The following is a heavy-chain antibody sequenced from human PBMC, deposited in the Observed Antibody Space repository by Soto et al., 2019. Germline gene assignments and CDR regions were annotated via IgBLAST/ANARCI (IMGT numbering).Heavy chain of an antibody. CDR3: VRQPGHWGSTAWFGYYSVDV. V-gene: IGHV4-39*01. Sequence: QLQLQESGPRLVKPSETLSLTCSVSGGSISSSSNSWGWIRQPPGKGLEWIGTIYFSASKDYDPSLVGRVAISDGTPNYQLSLRLSSVTAADTAVYYCVRQPGHWGSTAWFGYYSVDVWGQGTTGTVS. D-gene: IGHD2-2*01. CDR2: IYFSASK. J-gene: IGHJ6*02. CDR1: GGSISSSSNS.